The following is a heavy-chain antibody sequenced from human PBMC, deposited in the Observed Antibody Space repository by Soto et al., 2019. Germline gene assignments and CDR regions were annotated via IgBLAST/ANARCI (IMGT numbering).Heavy chain of an antibody. CDR3: ARGRGYSNYYYYYGMEV. CDR2: IVVGSGNT. Sequence: SVKVSCKASGFTFTSSAMQWVRQARGQRLEWIGWIVVGSGNTNYAQKLQERVTISVDTSKNQFSLKLSSVTAADTAVYFCARGRGYSNYYYYYGMEVWGQGTTVTVSS. V-gene: IGHV1-58*02. D-gene: IGHD2-15*01. J-gene: IGHJ6*02. CDR1: GFTFTSSA.